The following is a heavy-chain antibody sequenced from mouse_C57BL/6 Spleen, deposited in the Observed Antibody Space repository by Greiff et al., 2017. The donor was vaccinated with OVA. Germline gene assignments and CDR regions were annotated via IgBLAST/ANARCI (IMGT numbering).Heavy chain of an antibody. J-gene: IGHJ2*01. CDR3: AREDYSGSSSYYFDY. CDR1: GFNIKNTY. V-gene: IGHV14-3*01. Sequence: EVQLVESVAELVRPGASVKLSCTASGFNIKNTYMHWVKQRPEQGLEWIGRIDPANGNTKYAPKIPGKATITADTSSNTASLQLSSLTSEYTASYYGAREDYSGSSSYYFDYWGQGTTLTVSS. CDR2: IDPANGNT. D-gene: IGHD1-1*01.